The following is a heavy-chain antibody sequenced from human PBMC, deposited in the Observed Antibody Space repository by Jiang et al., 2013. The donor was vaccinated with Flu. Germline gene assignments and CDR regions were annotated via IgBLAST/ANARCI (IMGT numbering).Heavy chain of an antibody. J-gene: IGHJ6*04. CDR2: INPSGGST. Sequence: PGSSVKVSCKASGYTFTSYYMHWVRQAPGQGLEWMGIINPSGGSTSYAQKFQGRVTMTRDTSTSTVYMELSSLRSEDTAVYYCARERGVGVGATPKGGYYYGMDVWGKGTTVTVSS. CDR1: GYTFTSYY. D-gene: IGHD1-26*01. CDR3: ARERGVGVGATPKGGYYYGMDV. V-gene: IGHV1-46*01.